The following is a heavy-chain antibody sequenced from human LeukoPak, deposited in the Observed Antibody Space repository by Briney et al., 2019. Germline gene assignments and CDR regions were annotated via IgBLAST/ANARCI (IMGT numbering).Heavy chain of an antibody. D-gene: IGHD3-9*01. V-gene: IGHV3-48*03. Sequence: GGSLRLSCAASGFSFSSYEMNWVRHAPGKGLECVSHISSDGHVETYVDSVRGRFTMSRDNAKNFLFLQMNGLRAEDTAVYYCARDTLNGPFVISLDYWGQGALVTVSS. CDR3: ARDTLNGPFVISLDY. CDR2: ISSDGHVE. CDR1: GFSFSSYE. J-gene: IGHJ4*02.